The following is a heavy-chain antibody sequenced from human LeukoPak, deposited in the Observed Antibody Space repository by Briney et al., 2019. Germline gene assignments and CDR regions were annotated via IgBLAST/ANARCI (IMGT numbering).Heavy chain of an antibody. CDR3: ARVGLGYGSSGYYYDPGYFDY. CDR1: GFTFRSYS. V-gene: IGHV3-21*04. Sequence: PGGSLRLSCAASGFTFRSYSLNWVRQAPGKGLEWVSSISSTSYFIYYADSLKGRFTISRDNAKNSLYLQMNSLRAEDTAVYYCARVGLGYGSSGYYYDPGYFDYWGQGTLVTVSS. J-gene: IGHJ4*02. CDR2: ISSTSYFI. D-gene: IGHD3-22*01.